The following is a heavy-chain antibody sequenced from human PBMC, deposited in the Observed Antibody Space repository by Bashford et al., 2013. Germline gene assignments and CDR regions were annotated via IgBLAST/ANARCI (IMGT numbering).Heavy chain of an antibody. CDR3: AKNKHDTSGYYYDASDV. V-gene: IGHV3-23*01. CDR2: ISGRGGRA. D-gene: IGHD3-22*01. Sequence: GGSVRLSCVASGFSFSDYPMTWVRQTPGKGLEWIAGISGRGGRAEYADSVKGRFTVSRDNSNNILFLQMNSLRAEDTAIYTCAKNKHDTSGYYYDASDVWGQ. J-gene: IGHJ3*01. CDR1: GFSFSDYP.